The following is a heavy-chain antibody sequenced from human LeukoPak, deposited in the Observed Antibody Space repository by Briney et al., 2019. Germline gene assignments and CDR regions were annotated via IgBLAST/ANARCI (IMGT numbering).Heavy chain of an antibody. Sequence: SQTLSLTCTVSGGSISSGGYYWSWIRQPPGKGLEWIGYIYHSGSTYYNPSLKSRVTISVDTSKNQFSLKLSSVTAADTAVYYCARAERGVDTAMVGYFDYWGQGTLVTVSS. CDR3: ARAERGVDTAMVGYFDY. V-gene: IGHV4-30-2*01. D-gene: IGHD5-18*01. J-gene: IGHJ4*02. CDR2: IYHSGST. CDR1: GGSISSGGYY.